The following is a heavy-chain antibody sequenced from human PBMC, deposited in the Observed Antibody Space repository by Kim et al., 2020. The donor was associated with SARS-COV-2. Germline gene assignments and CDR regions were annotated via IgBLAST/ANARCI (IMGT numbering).Heavy chain of an antibody. D-gene: IGHD6-13*01. Sequence: NPSLKSRVTISVDPYKNQFSLKLSSVTAADTAVYYCARTIAAAGTAPVDYWGQGTLVTVSS. J-gene: IGHJ4*02. V-gene: IGHV4-59*01. CDR3: ARTIAAAGTAPVDY.